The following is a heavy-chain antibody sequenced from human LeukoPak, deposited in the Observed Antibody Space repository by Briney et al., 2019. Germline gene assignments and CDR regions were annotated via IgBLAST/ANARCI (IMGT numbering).Heavy chain of an antibody. Sequence: ASVKVSCKASGYTFTSYGISWVRQAPGQGLEWMGWISAYNGNTNYAQKLQGRVTMTTDTSTSTAYMELRSLRSDDTAVYYCARDLGNDFWSGYYHSSGELDYWGQGTLVTVSS. V-gene: IGHV1-18*01. J-gene: IGHJ4*02. CDR2: ISAYNGNT. CDR3: ARDLGNDFWSGYYHSSGELDY. D-gene: IGHD3-3*01. CDR1: GYTFTSYG.